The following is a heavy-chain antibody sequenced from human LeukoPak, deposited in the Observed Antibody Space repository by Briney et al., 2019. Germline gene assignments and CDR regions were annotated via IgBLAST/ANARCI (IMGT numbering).Heavy chain of an antibody. Sequence: GGSLRLSCAASGFTFSSYAMHWVRQAPGKGLEWVAVISYDGSNKYYADSVKGRFTISRDNSKNTPYLQMNSLRAEDTAVYYCARGEDYSSSWLGFDYWGQGTLVTVSS. CDR1: GFTFSSYA. CDR2: ISYDGSNK. CDR3: ARGEDYSSSWLGFDY. D-gene: IGHD6-13*01. J-gene: IGHJ4*02. V-gene: IGHV3-30-3*01.